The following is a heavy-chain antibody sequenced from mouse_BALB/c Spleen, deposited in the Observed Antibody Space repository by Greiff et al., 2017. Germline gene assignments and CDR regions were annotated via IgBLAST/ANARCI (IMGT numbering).Heavy chain of an antibody. CDR3: ANLLPWFAY. J-gene: IGHJ3*01. CDR1: GFTFSSYA. Sequence: EVKLMESGGGLVKPGGSLKLSCAASGFTFSSYAMSWVRQTPEKRLEWVASISSGGSTYYPDSVKGRFTISRDNARNILYLQMSSLRSEDTAMYYCANLLPWFAYWGQGTLVTVSA. V-gene: IGHV5-6-5*01. D-gene: IGHD2-1*01. CDR2: ISSGGST.